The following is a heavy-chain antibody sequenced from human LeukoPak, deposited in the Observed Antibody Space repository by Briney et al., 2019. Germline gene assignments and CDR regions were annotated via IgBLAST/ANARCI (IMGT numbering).Heavy chain of an antibody. CDR3: ARDLCSSTSCYPYYFDY. CDR1: GFIFSNYG. V-gene: IGHV3-21*06. CDR2: ISFSSTHI. D-gene: IGHD2-2*01. Sequence: GGSLRLSCAASGFIFSNYGMSWVRQAPGKGLEWVSSISFSSTHIYYADSIQGRFTISRDNAENSLYLQMNSLRAEDTAVYYCARDLCSSTSCYPYYFDYWGQGTLVIVSS. J-gene: IGHJ4*02.